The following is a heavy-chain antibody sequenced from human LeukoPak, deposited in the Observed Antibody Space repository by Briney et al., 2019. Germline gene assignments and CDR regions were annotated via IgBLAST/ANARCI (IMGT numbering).Heavy chain of an antibody. V-gene: IGHV1-69*06. D-gene: IGHD6-19*01. CDR3: ARVGSSGWYGGLDF. J-gene: IGHJ4*02. CDR1: GVTFSSYS. Sequence: GASVKVSCKASGVTFSSYSISWVRQAPGQGLEWVGGIIPMFGTANYAHQFQGRVTITADKSTSTAYMEISNLRSEDTAVYYCARVGSSGWYGGLDFWGQGTLVTVSS. CDR2: IIPMFGTA.